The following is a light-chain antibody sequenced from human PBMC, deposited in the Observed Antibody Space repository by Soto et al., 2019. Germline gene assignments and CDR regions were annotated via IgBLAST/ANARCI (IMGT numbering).Light chain of an antibody. CDR3: QQFYRYPWT. V-gene: IGKV1-5*03. CDR2: KAS. CDR1: QSVDTC. Sequence: DIQMTQSPSTLSASVGDRVTITCRASQSVDTCLAWYQQKPGKAPHLLIYKASSLEIGVPSRFSGSGSVTEFTLTISSLQPDDFATYYCQQFYRYPWTFGRGTKVEIK. J-gene: IGKJ1*01.